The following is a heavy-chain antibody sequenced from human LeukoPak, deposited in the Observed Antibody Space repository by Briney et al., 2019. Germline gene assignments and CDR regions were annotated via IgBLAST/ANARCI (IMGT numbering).Heavy chain of an antibody. CDR3: ARGGSYLSAFDI. CDR1: GFTFSNYG. V-gene: IGHV3-23*01. D-gene: IGHD1-26*01. CDR2: ISGSGDNT. J-gene: IGHJ3*02. Sequence: HPGGSLRLSCAASGFTFSNYGMSWVRQAPGKGLEWVSAISGSGDNTYYADSVKGRFTSSRDNSKNTLYLQLNSLGAEDTAVYYCARGGSYLSAFDIWGQGTMVTVSS.